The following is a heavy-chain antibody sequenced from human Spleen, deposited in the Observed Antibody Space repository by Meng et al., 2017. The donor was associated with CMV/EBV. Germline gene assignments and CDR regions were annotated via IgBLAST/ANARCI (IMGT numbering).Heavy chain of an antibody. D-gene: IGHD2-15*01. CDR3: VTIYAVAAMDV. V-gene: IGHV3-74*01. Sequence: GGSLRLSCAASGFTFDDYGMSWVRQAPGKGLVWVSRINNDGSSTTYADSVKGRFTISRDNANNTLYLQMNSLRAEDTAVYYCVTIYAVAAMDVWGQGTTVTVSS. CDR1: GFTFDDYG. J-gene: IGHJ6*02. CDR2: INNDGSST.